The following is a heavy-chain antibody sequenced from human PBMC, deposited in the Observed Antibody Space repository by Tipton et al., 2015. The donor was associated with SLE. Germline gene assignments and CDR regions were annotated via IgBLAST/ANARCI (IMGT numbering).Heavy chain of an antibody. CDR2: INHSGST. Sequence: TLSLTCTVSGGSISSHSWSWIRQPPGKGLEWIGEINHSGSTNYNPSLKSRVTISVDTSKNQFSLKLSSVTAADTAVYYCARVPHYYDSSAPDYWGQGTLVTVSS. CDR1: GGSISSHS. D-gene: IGHD3-22*01. J-gene: IGHJ4*02. CDR3: ARVPHYYDSSAPDY. V-gene: IGHV4-34*01.